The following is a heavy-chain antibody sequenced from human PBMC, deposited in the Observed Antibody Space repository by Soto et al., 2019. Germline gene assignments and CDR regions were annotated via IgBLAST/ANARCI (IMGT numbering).Heavy chain of an antibody. CDR2: INPKTGAP. V-gene: IGHV1-2*02. CDR1: GYSFTGHS. D-gene: IGHD3-22*01. Sequence: ASVKASCEASGYSFTGHSMQCARQAPRLGREWVRWINPKTGAPNFAQRFQGRVTMTRDTSITSGYMDLSSLTADDTATYYCAKTYDGSGQPSHWFGPWGQGTRVTVSS. CDR3: AKTYDGSGQPSHWFGP. J-gene: IGHJ5*02.